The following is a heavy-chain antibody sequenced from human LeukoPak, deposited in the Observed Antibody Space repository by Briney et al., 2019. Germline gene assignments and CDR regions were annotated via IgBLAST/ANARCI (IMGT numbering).Heavy chain of an antibody. CDR3: ARSGYCSGGSCYLDAFDI. D-gene: IGHD2-15*01. CDR1: GFNVSSNY. Sequence: GGSLRLSCAASGFNVSSNYMSWVRQAPGKGLEWVSVIYSGGSTYYADSVKGRFTISRDNSKNTLYLQMNSLRAEDTAVYYCARSGYCSGGSCYLDAFDIWGQGTMVTVSS. CDR2: IYSGGST. J-gene: IGHJ3*02. V-gene: IGHV3-53*01.